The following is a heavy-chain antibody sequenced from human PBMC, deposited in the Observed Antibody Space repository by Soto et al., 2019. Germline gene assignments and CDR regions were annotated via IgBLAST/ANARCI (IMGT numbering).Heavy chain of an antibody. J-gene: IGHJ3*02. CDR3: ASVCSTPSCYGAFDI. D-gene: IGHD2-2*01. CDR1: GFTFSTYA. V-gene: IGHV3-64*01. CDR2: ISGDGRST. Sequence: EVQLVESGGGLVQPGGSLRLSCAASGFTFSTYAMHWVRQAPGKGLEYVSLISGDGRSTYYANSVKGRFTISRDNSKNTLYLQMGSLRAEDMAVYYCASVCSTPSCYGAFDIWGQGTMVIVSS.